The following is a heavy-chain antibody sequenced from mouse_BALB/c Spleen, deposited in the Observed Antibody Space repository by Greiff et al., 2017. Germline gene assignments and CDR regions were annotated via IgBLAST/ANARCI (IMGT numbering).Heavy chain of an antibody. CDR1: GFAFSSYD. CDR2: ISSGGGST. CDR3: ARVYYGNYSYAMDY. Sequence: EVQLVESGGGLVKPGGSLKLSCAASGFAFSSYDMSWVRQTPEKRLEWVAYISSGGGSTYYPDTVKGRFTISRDNAKNTLYLQMSSLKSEDTAMYYCARVYYGNYSYAMDYWGQGTSVTVSS. D-gene: IGHD2-1*01. V-gene: IGHV5-12-1*01. J-gene: IGHJ4*01.